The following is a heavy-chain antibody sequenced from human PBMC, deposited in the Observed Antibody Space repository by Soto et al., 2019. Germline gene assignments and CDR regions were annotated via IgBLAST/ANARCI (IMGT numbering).Heavy chain of an antibody. D-gene: IGHD6-13*01. Sequence: QAQLVQSGAEVKKPGSSVKVSCKTSGGTFSSYTISWVRQAPGQGLEWMGRIIPILGITYYAQKFQGRVTITADKSTSTAYMELSSLISEDTAVYYCARDGYQRSGQQLPGYFQHWGQGTLVTVSS. CDR1: GGTFSSYT. CDR2: IIPILGIT. J-gene: IGHJ1*01. V-gene: IGHV1-69*08. CDR3: ARDGYQRSGQQLPGYFQH.